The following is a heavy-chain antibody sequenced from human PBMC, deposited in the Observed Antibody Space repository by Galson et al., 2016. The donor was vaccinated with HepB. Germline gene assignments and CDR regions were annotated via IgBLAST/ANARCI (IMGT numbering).Heavy chain of an antibody. CDR1: GGSISSSSYY. V-gene: IGHV4-39*07. Sequence: SETLSLTCTVSGGSISSSSYYWGWIRQPPGKGLEWIGSIYYSGSTYYNPSLKSRVTISVDTSKNQFSLKLSSVTAADTAVYYCARARGYCSSTSCFGWGRSWFDPWGQGTLVIVSS. J-gene: IGHJ5*02. D-gene: IGHD2-2*01. CDR2: IYYSGST. CDR3: ARARGYCSSTSCFGWGRSWFDP.